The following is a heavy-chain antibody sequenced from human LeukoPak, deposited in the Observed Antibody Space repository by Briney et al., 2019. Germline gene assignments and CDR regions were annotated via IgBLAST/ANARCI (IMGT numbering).Heavy chain of an antibody. CDR1: GFTFSSYA. V-gene: IGHV3-23*01. CDR2: ISGSGGST. CDR3: ARGALVGATAHTPIFDY. J-gene: IGHJ4*02. D-gene: IGHD1-26*01. Sequence: PGGSLRLSCAASGFTFSSYAMSWVRQAPGKGREWVSAISGSGGSTYYADSVKGRFTISRDNSKNTLYLQMNSLRAEDTAVYYCARGALVGATAHTPIFDYWGQGTLVTVSS.